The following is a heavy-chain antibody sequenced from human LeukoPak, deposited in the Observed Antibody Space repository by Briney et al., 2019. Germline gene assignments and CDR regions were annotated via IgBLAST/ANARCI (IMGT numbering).Heavy chain of an antibody. CDR1: EFPFSKAW. Sequence: GGSLRLSCAVSEFPFSKAWMSWVRQAPGKGLEWVAVISYDGSNKYYADSVKGRFTISRDNSKNTLYLQMNSLRAEDTAVYYCAKAAIENYYYYYGMDVWGQGTTVTVSS. V-gene: IGHV3-30*18. J-gene: IGHJ6*02. CDR3: AKAAIENYYYYYGMDV. CDR2: ISYDGSNK. D-gene: IGHD3-22*01.